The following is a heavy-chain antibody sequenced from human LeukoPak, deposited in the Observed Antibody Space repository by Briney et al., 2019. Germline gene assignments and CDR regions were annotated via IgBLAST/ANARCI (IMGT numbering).Heavy chain of an antibody. CDR2: ISWNSGSI. CDR1: GFTFDDYD. CDR3: AKALYGSGSYNLGTFDY. Sequence: PGGSLRLSCAVSGFTFDDYDMPWVRQAPGKGREGVSDISWNSGSIGYADSVRGLFTISRDNAKNSLCLQMNSLRAEDTALYYCAKALYGSGSYNLGTFDYWGQGTLVTVSS. J-gene: IGHJ4*02. V-gene: IGHV3-9*01. D-gene: IGHD3-10*01.